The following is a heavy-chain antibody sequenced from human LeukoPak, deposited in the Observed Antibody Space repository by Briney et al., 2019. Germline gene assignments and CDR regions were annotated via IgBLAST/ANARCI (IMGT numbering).Heavy chain of an antibody. CDR2: IKDADAKP. J-gene: IGHJ4*02. Sequence: PGGSLRLSCAASGLAVSTSVIYWFRQAPGKGLEWVSDIKDADAKPSYPDSVKGRFTISRDNSKNTVYLEMNGLRAEDTALYYCAKVGVRINSGDYWGQGTLVTVSS. CDR1: GLAVSTSV. D-gene: IGHD3-10*01. CDR3: AKVGVRINSGDY. V-gene: IGHV3-23*01.